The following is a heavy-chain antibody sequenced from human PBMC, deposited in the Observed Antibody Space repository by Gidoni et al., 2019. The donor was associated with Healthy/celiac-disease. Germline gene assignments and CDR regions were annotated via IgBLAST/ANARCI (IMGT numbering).Heavy chain of an antibody. V-gene: IGHV1-8*01. CDR3: ARMARFDP. J-gene: IGHJ5*02. CDR1: GYTFTRYD. CDR2: MNPHSSNT. Sequence: QVTLVQSGAEMKKTGASVKVACKASGYTFTRYDINGVRQATRQGLEWMGWMNPHSSNTGYAQKCQGRVTMTSNTSISTAYMELSSLRSEDTAVYYWARMARFDPWGQGTLVTVSS.